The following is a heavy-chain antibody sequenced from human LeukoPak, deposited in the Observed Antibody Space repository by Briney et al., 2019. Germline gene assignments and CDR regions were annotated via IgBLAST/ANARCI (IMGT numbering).Heavy chain of an antibody. Sequence: GGSLRLSCAASGFTFSNAWMSWVRQAAGKGLEWVGRIKSKTDGRTTDYAAPVKGRFTISRDDSKNTLYLQMNSLKTEDTAVYYCTTGPEYINDYGDYGDFDYWGQGTLVTVSS. CDR3: TTGPEYINDYGDYGDFDY. CDR1: GFTFSNAW. D-gene: IGHD4-17*01. J-gene: IGHJ4*02. V-gene: IGHV3-15*01. CDR2: IKSKTDGRTT.